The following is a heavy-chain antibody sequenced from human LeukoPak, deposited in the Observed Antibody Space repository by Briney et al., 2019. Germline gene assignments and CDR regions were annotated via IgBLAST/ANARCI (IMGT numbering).Heavy chain of an antibody. CDR2: ISSSSSYI. J-gene: IGHJ3*02. CDR3: ARERRSGSFLNDAYDI. Sequence: TAGGSLRLSCAASGFTFSSYSMNWVRQAPGKGLEWVSSISSSSSYIYYADSVKGRFTFSRDNSKNTQYLQMNSLRAEDTAVYYCARERRSGSFLNDAYDIWGQGAMVTVSS. V-gene: IGHV3-21*04. CDR1: GFTFSSYS. D-gene: IGHD1-26*01.